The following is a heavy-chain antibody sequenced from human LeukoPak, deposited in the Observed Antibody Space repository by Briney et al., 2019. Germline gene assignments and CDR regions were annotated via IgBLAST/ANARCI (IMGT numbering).Heavy chain of an antibody. CDR2: IYSGGST. CDR1: GFTVSSNY. CDR3: ARVSVSSWPYFDY. D-gene: IGHD6-13*01. Sequence: GGSLRLSCAASGFTVSSNYMSWVRQAPGKGLEWVSVIYSGGSTYYADSVKGRFTISRDNSKNTLYLQMNSLRAEDTAVYYCARVSVSSWPYFDYWGQGTLVTVSS. J-gene: IGHJ4*02. V-gene: IGHV3-53*01.